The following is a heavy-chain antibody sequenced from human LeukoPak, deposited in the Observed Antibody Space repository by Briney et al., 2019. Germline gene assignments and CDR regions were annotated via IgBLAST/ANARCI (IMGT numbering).Heavy chain of an antibody. CDR2: INHSGST. CDR1: GGSISSYY. J-gene: IGHJ4*02. CDR3: ARGDYGDWGYFDY. D-gene: IGHD4-17*01. V-gene: IGHV4-34*01. Sequence: SETLSLTCTVSGGSISSYYGSWIRPPPGKALAWVGEINHSGSTNYNPTLKSQVTISVATSKNQFSLKLSSVTAADTAVYYCARGDYGDWGYFDYWRQGTLVTVSS.